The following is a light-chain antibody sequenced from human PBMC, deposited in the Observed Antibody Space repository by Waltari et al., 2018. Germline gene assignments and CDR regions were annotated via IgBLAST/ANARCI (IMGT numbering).Light chain of an antibody. CDR2: GAS. CDR3: QQYNNWPLT. V-gene: IGKV3-15*01. J-gene: IGKJ4*01. Sequence: VMTQSPATLSVSPGERATLSCRASQSVSSNLAWYQQKPGQAPRLLIYGASTRATGIPDRFSGSGSGTEFTLTISSLQSEDFAVYYCQQYNNWPLTFGGGTKVEIK. CDR1: QSVSSN.